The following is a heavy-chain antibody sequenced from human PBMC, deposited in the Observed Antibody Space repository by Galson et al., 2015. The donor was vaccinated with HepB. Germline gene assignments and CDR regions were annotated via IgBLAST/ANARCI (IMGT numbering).Heavy chain of an antibody. D-gene: IGHD1-14*01. J-gene: IGHJ3*02. CDR2: ISSSSSYI. CDR1: GFTFSSYS. Sequence: SLRLSCAASGFTFSSYSMNWVRQAPGKGLEWVSSISSSSSYIYYADSVKGRFTISRDNAKNSLYLQMNSLRAEDTAVYYCARLPEASLRGAFDIWGQGTMVTVSS. CDR3: ARLPEASLRGAFDI. V-gene: IGHV3-21*01.